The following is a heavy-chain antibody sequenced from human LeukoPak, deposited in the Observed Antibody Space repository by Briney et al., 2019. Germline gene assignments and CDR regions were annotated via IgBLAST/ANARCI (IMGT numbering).Heavy chain of an antibody. J-gene: IGHJ4*02. CDR2: IRYDGSNK. Sequence: GGSLRLSCAASGFTFSSYGMHWVRQAPGKGLEWVAFIRYDGSNKYYADSVKGRFTISRDNAKNSLYLQMNSLRAEDTAVYYCARGSALRWRSSSSNYFDYWGQGTLVTVSS. CDR3: ARGSALRWRSSSSNYFDY. D-gene: IGHD6-6*01. V-gene: IGHV3-30*02. CDR1: GFTFSSYG.